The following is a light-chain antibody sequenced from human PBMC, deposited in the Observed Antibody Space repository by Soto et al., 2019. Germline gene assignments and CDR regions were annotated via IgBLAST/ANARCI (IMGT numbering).Light chain of an antibody. J-gene: IGLJ2*01. Sequence: QSALTQPRSVSGSPGQSVTISCTGTSSDIGAYFYVSWYQQHPGRVPRLIVFDVSQRPSGVPDRFSGSKSGNTASLTISGLQAEDEADYYCCSYAGAYSVIFGGGTKLTVL. CDR2: DVS. CDR3: CSYAGAYSVI. CDR1: SSDIGAYFY. V-gene: IGLV2-11*01.